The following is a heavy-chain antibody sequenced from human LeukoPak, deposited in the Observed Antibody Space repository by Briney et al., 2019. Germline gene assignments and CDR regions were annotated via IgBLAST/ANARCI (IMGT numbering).Heavy chain of an antibody. J-gene: IGHJ6*03. Sequence: GGSLRLSCAASGFTFSGSPIHWVRQASGKGLEWVSSISGDGATTYHADSVKGRFTISRDNAKNTVYLEISILGAEDTAVYYCAKLGGQEVYNYYVGVWGKGTTVAVSS. CDR1: GFTFSGSP. D-gene: IGHD3-16*01. CDR2: ISGDGATT. V-gene: IGHV3-23*01. CDR3: AKLGGQEVYNYYVGV.